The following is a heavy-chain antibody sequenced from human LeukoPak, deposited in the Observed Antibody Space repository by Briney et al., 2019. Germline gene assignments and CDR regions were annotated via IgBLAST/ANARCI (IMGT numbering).Heavy chain of an antibody. Sequence: GGSLRLSCAASGFTFSSYAMSWVRQAPGKGLEWVSAISGSGGGTYYADSVKGRFTISRDNSKNTLYLQMNSLRAEDTAVYYCAKAGTPFDYYYYYMDVWGKGTTVTVSS. V-gene: IGHV3-23*01. CDR2: ISGSGGGT. CDR3: AKAGTPFDYYYYYMDV. D-gene: IGHD6-13*01. CDR1: GFTFSSYA. J-gene: IGHJ6*03.